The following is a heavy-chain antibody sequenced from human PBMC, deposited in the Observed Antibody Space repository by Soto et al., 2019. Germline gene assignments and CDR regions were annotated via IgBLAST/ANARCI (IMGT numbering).Heavy chain of an antibody. J-gene: IGHJ5*02. CDR2: ISWNSGSI. V-gene: IGHV3-9*01. Sequence: EVQLVESGGGLVQPGRSLRLSCAASGFTFDDYAMHWVRQAPGKGLEWVSGISWNSGSIGYADSVKGRFTISRDNAKNSLYLQMNSLRAEDTALYYCAKDKGGTVVTPRSWGQGTLVTVSS. D-gene: IGHD2-21*02. CDR3: AKDKGGTVVTPRS. CDR1: GFTFDDYA.